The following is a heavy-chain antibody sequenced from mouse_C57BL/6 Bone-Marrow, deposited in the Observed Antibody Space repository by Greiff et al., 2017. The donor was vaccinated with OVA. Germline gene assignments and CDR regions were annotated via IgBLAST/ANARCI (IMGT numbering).Heavy chain of an antibody. D-gene: IGHD2-4*01. Sequence: VQLKQSGTVLARPGASVKMSCKTSGYTFTSYWMHWVKQRPGQGLEWIGVIYPGNSDTSYNQKFKGKAKLTAVTSASTAYMELSSLTNEDSAVYYCTRSETITWFAYWGQGTLVTVSA. CDR2: IYPGNSDT. CDR1: GYTFTSYW. CDR3: TRSETITWFAY. V-gene: IGHV1-5*01. J-gene: IGHJ3*01.